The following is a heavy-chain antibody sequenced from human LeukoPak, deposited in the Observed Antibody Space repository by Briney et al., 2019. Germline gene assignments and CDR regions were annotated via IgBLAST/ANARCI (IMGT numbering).Heavy chain of an antibody. D-gene: IGHD6-19*01. Sequence: ASVEVSCKASGYTFTSYYMHWVRQAPGQGLEWMGIINPSGGSTSYAQKFQGRVTMTRDTSTSTVYMELSSLRSEDTAVYYCAMTAVAGTIGGYFDYWGQGTLVTVSS. J-gene: IGHJ4*02. CDR1: GYTFTSYY. CDR2: INPSGGST. CDR3: AMTAVAGTIGGYFDY. V-gene: IGHV1-46*01.